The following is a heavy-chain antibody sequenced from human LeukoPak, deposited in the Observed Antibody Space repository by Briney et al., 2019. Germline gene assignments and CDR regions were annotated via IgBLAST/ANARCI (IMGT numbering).Heavy chain of an antibody. D-gene: IGHD3-10*01. Sequence: PGGSLRLSCAASGFTFSSNAMSWVRQAPGKGLEWVSVISSSGSSSYYADSVKGRFTISRDNSKNTLCLQMNSLRAEDTATYYCAKNFGSGNYRSFDYWGQGTLVTVSS. CDR3: AKNFGSGNYRSFDY. J-gene: IGHJ4*02. CDR2: ISSSGSSS. V-gene: IGHV3-23*01. CDR1: GFTFSSNA.